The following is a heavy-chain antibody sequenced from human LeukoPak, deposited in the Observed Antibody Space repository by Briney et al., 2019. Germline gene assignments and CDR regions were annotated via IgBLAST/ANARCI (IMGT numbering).Heavy chain of an antibody. J-gene: IGHJ4*02. CDR3: ARGGSQMEVDY. CDR1: EFTFSSYD. D-gene: IGHD5-24*01. Sequence: GGSLRLSCAASEFTFSSYDMHWVRQATGKGLEWVSAIGTAGDTYYPGSVKGRFTISRENAKNSLYLQMNSLRAGDTAVYYCARGGSQMEVDYWGQGTLVTVSS. CDR2: IGTAGDT. V-gene: IGHV3-13*01.